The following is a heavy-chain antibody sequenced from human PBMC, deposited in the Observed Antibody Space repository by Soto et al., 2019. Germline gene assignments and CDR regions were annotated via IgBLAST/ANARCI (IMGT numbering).Heavy chain of an antibody. CDR1: GGTFSSYA. CDR2: IIPIFGTA. Sequence: QVQLVKSGAEVKKPESSVKVSCKASGGTFSSYAISWVRQAPGQGLEWMGGIIPIFGTANYAQKIQGRVTITADESTSTAYMELSSLRSEDTAVYYCARGTYSSSWYGVGSKFDYWGQGTLVTVSS. J-gene: IGHJ4*02. CDR3: ARGTYSSSWYGVGSKFDY. V-gene: IGHV1-69*01. D-gene: IGHD6-13*01.